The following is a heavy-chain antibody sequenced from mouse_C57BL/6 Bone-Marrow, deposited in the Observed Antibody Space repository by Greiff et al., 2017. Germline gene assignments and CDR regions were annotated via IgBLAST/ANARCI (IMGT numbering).Heavy chain of an antibody. J-gene: IGHJ3*01. D-gene: IGHD2-2*01. CDR1: GFSLTSYG. CDR2: IWSGGST. V-gene: IGHV2-4*01. Sequence: QVQLKESGPGLVQPSQSLSISCTVSGFSLTSYGVHWVRQPPGKGLEWLGVIWSGGSTDYDAEIIPRLCISKDNSKSQVFFKMNSLQADDAAIYYYAKMVEAWFAYWGQGTLVTVSA. CDR3: AKMVEAWFAY.